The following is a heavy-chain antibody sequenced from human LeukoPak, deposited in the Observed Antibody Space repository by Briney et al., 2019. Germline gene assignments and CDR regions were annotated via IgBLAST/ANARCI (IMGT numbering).Heavy chain of an antibody. V-gene: IGHV4-61*02. J-gene: IGHJ4*01. CDR2: IYASVTT. CDR1: GGSISNGDYY. Sequence: KASQSLSLTCTVSGGSISNGDYYWDWIRQPAGKGLEWIGRIYASVTTYNPSLKSRVTISVDTSKNQFSLRLSSVTAADTAVYYCAGLGHFDSWGHGTLVTVSS. D-gene: IGHD7-27*01. CDR3: AGLGHFDS.